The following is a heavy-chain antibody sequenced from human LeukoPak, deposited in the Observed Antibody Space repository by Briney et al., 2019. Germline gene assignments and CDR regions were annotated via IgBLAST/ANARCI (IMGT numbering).Heavy chain of an antibody. CDR2: INHSGST. V-gene: IGHV4-34*01. CDR3: ARDPGPNSSSWMYYYYGMDV. D-gene: IGHD6-13*01. CDR1: GGSFSGYY. J-gene: IGHJ6*02. Sequence: SETLSLTCAVYGGSFSGYYWSWIRQPPGKGLEWIGEINHSGSTNYNPSLKSRVTISVDTSKNQFSLKLSSVTAADTAVYYCARDPGPNSSSWMYYYYGMDVWGQGTTVTVPS.